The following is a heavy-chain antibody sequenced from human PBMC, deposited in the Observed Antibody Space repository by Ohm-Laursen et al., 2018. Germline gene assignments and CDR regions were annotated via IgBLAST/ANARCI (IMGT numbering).Heavy chain of an antibody. J-gene: IGHJ6*02. Sequence: ASVKVSCKASGYTFTGYYMHWVRQAPGQGLEWMGWINPKSGGTNSAQKFQGRVTMTRDTSISTAYMELSRLRSDDTAVYYCARDSTDWYLFDYGMDVWGQGTTVTVSS. CDR2: INPKSGGT. CDR1: GYTFTGYY. D-gene: IGHD3-9*01. V-gene: IGHV1-2*02. CDR3: ARDSTDWYLFDYGMDV.